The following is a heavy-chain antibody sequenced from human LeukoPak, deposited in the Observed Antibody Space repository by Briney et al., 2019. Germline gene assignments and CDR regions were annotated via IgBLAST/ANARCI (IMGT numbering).Heavy chain of an antibody. J-gene: IGHJ6*03. CDR2: INPNSGGT. CDR3: ARDRENFWSGYYDGYYYYMDV. D-gene: IGHD3-3*01. V-gene: IGHV1-2*02. Sequence: ASVKVSCKASGYTFTGYYMHWVRQAPGQGLEWMGWINPNSGGTNYAQKFQGRVTMTSDTSISTAYMELSRLRSDDTAVYYCARDRENFWSGYYDGYYYYMDVCGKGTTVTVSS. CDR1: GYTFTGYY.